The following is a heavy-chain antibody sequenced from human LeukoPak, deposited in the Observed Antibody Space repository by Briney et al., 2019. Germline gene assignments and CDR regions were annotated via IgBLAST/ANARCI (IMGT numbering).Heavy chain of an antibody. J-gene: IGHJ4*02. D-gene: IGHD1-1*01. Sequence: SETLSLTCTASGDSIRSSYWSRIRQPPGETLEWVGYIYYSGSANYNPSLKDRVSMSVDTSKNQLSLRLSSVTAADTAVYYCARERGGQRTGQFDQWGQGILVTVSS. CDR1: GDSIRSSY. CDR2: IYYSGSA. CDR3: ARERGGQRTGQFDQ. V-gene: IGHV4-59*01.